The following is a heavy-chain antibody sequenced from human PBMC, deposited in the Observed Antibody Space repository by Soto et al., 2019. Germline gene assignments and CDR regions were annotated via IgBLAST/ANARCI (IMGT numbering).Heavy chain of an antibody. D-gene: IGHD3-10*01. V-gene: IGHV1-69*12. Sequence: QVQLVQSGAEVKKPGSSVKVSCKASGGTFSSYAISWVRQAPGQGLEWMGGIIPIFGTANYAQKFQGRVTITEDESTSTAYMELGSLRSEDTAVYSCARAAGDGGPFLNIDYYYYGMDVWGQGTTVTVSS. CDR2: IIPIFGTA. CDR3: ARAAGDGGPFLNIDYYYYGMDV. J-gene: IGHJ6*02. CDR1: GGTFSSYA.